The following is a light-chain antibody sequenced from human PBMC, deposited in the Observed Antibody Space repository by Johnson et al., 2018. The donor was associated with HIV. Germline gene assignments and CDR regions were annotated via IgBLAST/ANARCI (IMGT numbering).Light chain of an antibody. J-gene: IGLJ1*01. CDR1: SSNIGNNY. Sequence: QSVLTQPPSVSAAPGQKVTISCSGSSSNIGNNYVSWYQQLPGTAPKLLIYENNKRPSGIPDRFSGSKSGTSATLGITGLQTGDEADYYCGTWASILSAYVFGTGTKVTVL. V-gene: IGLV1-51*02. CDR2: ENN. CDR3: GTWASILSAYV.